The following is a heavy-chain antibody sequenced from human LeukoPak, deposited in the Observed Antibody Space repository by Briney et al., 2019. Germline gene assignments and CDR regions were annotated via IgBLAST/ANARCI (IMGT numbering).Heavy chain of an antibody. Sequence: GGSLRLSCAASGFTFSSYAMSWVRQAPGKGLEWVSAISGSGGSTYYADSVKGRFTISRDNSKNTLYLQMNSLRAEDTAVYYCAKLEHDYDFWSGYYTPYYYYYMDVWGKGTTVTVSS. CDR1: GFTFSSYA. J-gene: IGHJ6*03. CDR2: ISGSGGST. CDR3: AKLEHDYDFWSGYYTPYYYYYMDV. D-gene: IGHD3-3*01. V-gene: IGHV3-23*01.